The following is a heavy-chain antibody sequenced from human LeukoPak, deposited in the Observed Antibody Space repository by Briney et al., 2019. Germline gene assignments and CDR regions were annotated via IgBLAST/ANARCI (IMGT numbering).Heavy chain of an antibody. V-gene: IGHV1-3*01. D-gene: IGHD1-1*01. CDR3: ARLNWNDLEDGPPDY. CDR2: INAGNGNT. J-gene: IGHJ4*02. CDR1: GYTFTSQV. Sequence: ASVKVSCKASGYTFTSQVMHWVRQAPGQRLEWMGWINAGNGNTKYSQKFQGRVTITRDTSASTAYMELSSLRSEDTAVYYCARLNWNDLEDGPPDYWGQGTLVTVSS.